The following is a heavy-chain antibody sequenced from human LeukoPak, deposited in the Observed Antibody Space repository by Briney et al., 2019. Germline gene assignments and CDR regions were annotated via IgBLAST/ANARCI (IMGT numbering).Heavy chain of an antibody. V-gene: IGHV1-2*02. J-gene: IGHJ4*02. CDR1: GYTFTGYY. CDR3: AREGPGTGKYFDY. D-gene: IGHD6-13*01. CDR2: INPNSGGT. Sequence: ASVKVSCKASGYTFTGYYMHWVRQAPGQGLEWMGWINPNSGGTNYAQKFQGRVTMTRDTSTSTVDMELSSLRSEDTAVYYCAREGPGTGKYFDYWGQGTLVTVSS.